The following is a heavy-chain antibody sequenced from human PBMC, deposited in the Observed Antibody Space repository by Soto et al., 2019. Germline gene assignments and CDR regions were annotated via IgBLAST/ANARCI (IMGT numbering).Heavy chain of an antibody. CDR2: IDPRDSNT. D-gene: IGHD2-21*01. Sequence: PGESLKISCKGSGYSFTTYGISWVRQMPGKGLEWMGRIDPRDSNTNYSPSFQGHVTISADNSVSTSYLQWSSLKAPDTAMYYCATGTIVVVNWSSHYHAMDVWGPGTTVTVSS. V-gene: IGHV5-10-1*01. J-gene: IGHJ6*02. CDR3: ATGTIVVVNWSSHYHAMDV. CDR1: GYSFTTYG.